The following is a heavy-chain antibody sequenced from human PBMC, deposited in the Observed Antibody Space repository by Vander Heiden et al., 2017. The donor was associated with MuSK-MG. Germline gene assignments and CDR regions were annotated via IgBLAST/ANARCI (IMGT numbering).Heavy chain of an antibody. Sequence: EVQLVESGGGLVQPGGSLRLSCAASGFTFSSYAMSWVRQAPGKGLEWVSAISGSGGSTYYADSVKGRFTISRDNSKNTLYLQMNSLRAEDTAVYYCAKDMVLTYYYDSSGFDYWGQGTLVTVSS. CDR1: GFTFSSYA. V-gene: IGHV3-23*04. CDR2: ISGSGGST. D-gene: IGHD3-22*01. CDR3: AKDMVLTYYYDSSGFDY. J-gene: IGHJ4*02.